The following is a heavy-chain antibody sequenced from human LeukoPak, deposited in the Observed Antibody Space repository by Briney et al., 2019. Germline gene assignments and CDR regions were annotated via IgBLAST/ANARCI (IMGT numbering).Heavy chain of an antibody. V-gene: IGHV4-59*08. Sequence: PSETLSLTCTVSGGSISPYYWSWIRQPPGKGLEWIGYIYYSGSTNYNPSLKSRVTISLDTSKNQFSLKLSSVTAADTAVYYCARQHYFDSSGYCDAFDNLGQGTMVTVSS. CDR2: IYYSGST. J-gene: IGHJ3*02. D-gene: IGHD3-22*01. CDR3: ARQHYFDSSGYCDAFDN. CDR1: GGSISPYY.